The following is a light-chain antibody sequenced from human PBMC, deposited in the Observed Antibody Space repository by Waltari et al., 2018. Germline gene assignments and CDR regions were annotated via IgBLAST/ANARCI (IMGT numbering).Light chain of an antibody. Sequence: DIVMTQSPDSLAVSLGERATINCQSSQGLLYKSNNKNYLAWYQQKPGQPPKLLIYWASTRESGVPDRFSGSGSGTDFTLTISSLQAEDVAVYYCQQYYSTPWTFGQGTKVEVK. J-gene: IGKJ1*01. CDR2: WAS. CDR3: QQYYSTPWT. V-gene: IGKV4-1*01. CDR1: QGLLYKSNNKNY.